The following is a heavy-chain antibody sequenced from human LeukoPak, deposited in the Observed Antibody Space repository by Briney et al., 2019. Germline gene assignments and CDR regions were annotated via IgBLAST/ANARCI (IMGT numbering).Heavy chain of an antibody. D-gene: IGHD1-26*01. CDR2: IYTSGST. CDR1: GGSISSYY. V-gene: IGHV4-4*07. Sequence: SETLSLTCTVSGGSISSYYWSWIRQPAGKGLEWIGRIYTSGSTNYNPSLKSRVTMSVDTSKNQFSLKLSSVTAADTAVCYCARGVGSYRYYYYMDVWGKGTTVTVSS. CDR3: ARGVGSYRYYYYMDV. J-gene: IGHJ6*03.